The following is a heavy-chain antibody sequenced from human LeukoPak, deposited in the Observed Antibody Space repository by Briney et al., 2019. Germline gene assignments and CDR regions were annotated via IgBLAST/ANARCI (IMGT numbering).Heavy chain of an antibody. CDR1: GFTFSSYA. J-gene: IGHJ6*02. V-gene: IGHV3-23*01. Sequence: PGGSLRLSCAASGFTFSSYAMSWVRQAPGKGLEWVSAISGSGGSTYYADSVKGRFTISRDNSKNTLYLQMNSLRAEDTAVYYCAKDTLVPIDDFWSEYYYYGMDVWGQGTTVTVSS. CDR2: ISGSGGST. CDR3: AKDTLVPIDDFWSEYYYYGMDV. D-gene: IGHD3-3*01.